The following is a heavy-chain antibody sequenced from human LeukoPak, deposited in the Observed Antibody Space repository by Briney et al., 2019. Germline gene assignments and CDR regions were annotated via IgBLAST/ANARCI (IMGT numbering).Heavy chain of an antibody. CDR1: GFTFSTYA. D-gene: IGHD5-12*01. CDR2: ISGSGGST. Sequence: GGSLRLSCTASGFTFSTYAMNGVRHSSGKGLEWVSTISGSGGSTYYADSVKGRFTISGDSSKNTLYLQMNSLRAEDTAVYYCAAGRSGYDQFDYWGQGTLVTVSS. CDR3: AAGRSGYDQFDY. V-gene: IGHV3-23*01. J-gene: IGHJ4*02.